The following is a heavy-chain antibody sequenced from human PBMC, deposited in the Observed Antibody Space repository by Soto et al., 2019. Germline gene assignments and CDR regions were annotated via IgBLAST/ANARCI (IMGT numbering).Heavy chain of an antibody. J-gene: IGHJ5*01. Sequence: SETLSLTCVVSGGSITSYHWSWIRQFPGKGLERIAYTSYTGNTNYNPSLQSRVTISMDTSKNQLSLKLTSMTADTALYYCARVPEYSGYEMANWFDSWGQGTLVTVSS. CDR1: GGSITSYH. V-gene: IGHV4-59*08. D-gene: IGHD5-12*01. CDR3: ARVPEYSGYEMANWFDS. CDR2: TSYTGNT.